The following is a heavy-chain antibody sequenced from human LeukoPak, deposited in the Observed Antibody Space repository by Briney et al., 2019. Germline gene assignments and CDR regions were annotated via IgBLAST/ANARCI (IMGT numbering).Heavy chain of an antibody. J-gene: IGHJ3*02. Sequence: GGSLRLSCAASGFTFSSYAMSWVRQAPGKGLEWVSAISGSGGSTYYADSVKGRFTISRDNSKNTLYLQMNSLRAEDTAVYYCAKTARYFDWSSYFGIDAFDIWGQGTMVTVS. CDR1: GFTFSSYA. CDR2: ISGSGGST. CDR3: AKTARYFDWSSYFGIDAFDI. V-gene: IGHV3-23*01. D-gene: IGHD3-9*01.